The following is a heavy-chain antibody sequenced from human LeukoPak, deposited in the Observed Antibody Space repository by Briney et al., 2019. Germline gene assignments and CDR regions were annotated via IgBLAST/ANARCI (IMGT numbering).Heavy chain of an antibody. CDR2: INPNSGGT. V-gene: IGHV1-2*02. CDR1: GYTFTGYY. J-gene: IGHJ6*03. Sequence: VASVKVSCKASGYTFTGYYMHWVRQAPGQGLEWMGWINPNSGGTNYAQKLQGRVTMTRDTSISTAYMELSRLRSDDTAVYYCAREKVPAAIGYYYYYMDVWGKGTTVTVSS. CDR3: AREKVPAAIGYYYYYMDV. D-gene: IGHD2-2*01.